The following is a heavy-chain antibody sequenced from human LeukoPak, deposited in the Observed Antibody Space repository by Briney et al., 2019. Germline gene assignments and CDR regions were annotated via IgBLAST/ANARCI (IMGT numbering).Heavy chain of an antibody. D-gene: IGHD6-13*01. CDR1: GYTFSNAW. V-gene: IGHV3-15*07. Sequence: PGGSLRLSCAASGYTFSNAWMNWVRQAPGKGLEWVGRIKSKTDGGTTDYAAPVKGRFTISRDDSKNTLHLQMNSLKTEDTAVYYCTTQQLVPLTRDYWGQGTLVTVSS. J-gene: IGHJ4*02. CDR3: TTQQLVPLTRDY. CDR2: IKSKTDGGTT.